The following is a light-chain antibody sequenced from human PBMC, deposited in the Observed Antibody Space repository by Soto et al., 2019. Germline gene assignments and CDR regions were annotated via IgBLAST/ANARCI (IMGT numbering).Light chain of an antibody. CDR2: GTS. V-gene: IGKV3-20*01. CDR1: QSLSSRS. CDR3: QQYDTSVFT. Sequence: DIVLTQSPGTLSLAPGERATLSCTASQSLSSRSLAWYQQKVGQAPRLLIYGTSSRATGIADRFSGSGSGTDFALAISRVEPEDFALYCCQQYDTSVFTFGPAARGDIK. J-gene: IGKJ3*01.